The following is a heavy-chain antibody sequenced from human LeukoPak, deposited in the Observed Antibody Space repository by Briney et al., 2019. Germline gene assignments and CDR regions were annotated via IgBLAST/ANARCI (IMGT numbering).Heavy chain of an antibody. CDR2: IYYSGST. J-gene: IGHJ4*02. V-gene: IGHV4-59*12. D-gene: IGHD3-3*01. CDR3: ARAYDFWSGPGY. CDR1: GDSISSYY. Sequence: PSETLSLTCTVSGDSISSYYWSWIRQPPGKGLEWIGYIYYSGSTNYNPSLKSRVTISVDTSKNQFSLKLSSVTAADTAVYYCARAYDFWSGPGYWGQGTLVTVSS.